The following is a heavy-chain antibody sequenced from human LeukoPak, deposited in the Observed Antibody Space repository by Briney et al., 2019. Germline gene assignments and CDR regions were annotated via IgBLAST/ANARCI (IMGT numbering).Heavy chain of an antibody. J-gene: IGHJ5*02. Sequence: SETLSLTCTVSGGSISSYYWSWIRQPPGKGLEWIGYIYYSGSTNYNPSLKSRVTISVDTSKNQFSLKLSSVTAADTAVYYCARLLAGRFDPWGQGTLVTVSS. V-gene: IGHV4-59*01. CDR2: IYYSGST. CDR3: ARLLAGRFDP. CDR1: GGSISSYY. D-gene: IGHD6-19*01.